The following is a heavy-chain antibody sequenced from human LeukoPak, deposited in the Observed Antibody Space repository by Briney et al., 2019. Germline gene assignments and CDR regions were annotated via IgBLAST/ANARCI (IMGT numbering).Heavy chain of an antibody. CDR3: ARTYRYSGWKYFDY. D-gene: IGHD5-12*01. J-gene: IGHJ4*02. CDR2: ISDDGNNK. V-gene: IGHV3-30-3*01. CDR1: GFTFSNAW. Sequence: GGSLRLSCVASGFTFSNAWMNWVRQAPGKGLEWVAVISDDGNNKYYVDSVKGRFTISRDNSKNTLYLQMNSLRTEDTAMYYCARTYRYSGWKYFDYWGQGTLVTVSS.